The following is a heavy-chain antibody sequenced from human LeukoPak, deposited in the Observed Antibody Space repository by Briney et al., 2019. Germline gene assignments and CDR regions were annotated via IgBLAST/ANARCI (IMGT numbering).Heavy chain of an antibody. CDR1: GFIFSRYW. CDR2: ISGSGGST. J-gene: IGHJ4*02. V-gene: IGHV3-23*01. Sequence: GGSLRLSCSTSGFIFSRYWMSWVRQAPGKGLEWVSAISGSGGSTYYADSVKGRFTISRDNSKNTLYLQMNSLRAEDTAVYYCAKIEYSSSSRSLFFDYWGQGTLVTVSS. CDR3: AKIEYSSSSRSLFFDY. D-gene: IGHD6-6*01.